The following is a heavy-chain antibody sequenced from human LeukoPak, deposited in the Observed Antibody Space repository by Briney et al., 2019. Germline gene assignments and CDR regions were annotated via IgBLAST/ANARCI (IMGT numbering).Heavy chain of an antibody. D-gene: IGHD3-22*01. V-gene: IGHV1-2*02. CDR1: GYTFTIYG. CDR3: AKGGYFESSGYGS. J-gene: IGHJ4*02. CDR2: INPNSGGA. Sequence: GASVKVSCKASGYTFTIYGISWVRQAPGQGLEWMGCINPNSGGAKFAQKFQGRVTMTSDTSISTAYMDLSSLRSDDTAVYYCAKGGYFESSGYGSWGQGTLVSVS.